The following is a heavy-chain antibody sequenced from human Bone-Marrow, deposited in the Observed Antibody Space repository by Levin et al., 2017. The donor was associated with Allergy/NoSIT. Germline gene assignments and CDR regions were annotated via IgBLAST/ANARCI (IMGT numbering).Heavy chain of an antibody. CDR3: AGQRAAVGAFDY. Sequence: PSETLSLTCEVSGSSISSGYNWGWIRQPPGKGLEWIGNIYHTGSAYYKPSLKSRVALLVDRSKNRFSLEMSSVTASDTAVYYCAGQRAAVGAFDYWGQGILVRVSS. D-gene: IGHD6-25*01. V-gene: IGHV4-38-2*01. J-gene: IGHJ4*02. CDR1: GSSISSGYN. CDR2: IYHTGSA.